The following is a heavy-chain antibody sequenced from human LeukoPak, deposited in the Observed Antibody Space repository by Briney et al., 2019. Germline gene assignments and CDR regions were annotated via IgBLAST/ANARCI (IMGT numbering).Heavy chain of an antibody. J-gene: IGHJ4*02. Sequence: PGGSLRLSCAASGFTVSSDYMSWVRQAPGKGLEWVSVIYSGGSTYYADSVKGRLTISRDNSKNTLYLQMNSLRAEDTAVYYCARMTAILALDYWGQGTLVTVSS. D-gene: IGHD2-21*02. CDR1: GFTVSSDY. CDR2: IYSGGST. V-gene: IGHV3-53*01. CDR3: ARMTAILALDY.